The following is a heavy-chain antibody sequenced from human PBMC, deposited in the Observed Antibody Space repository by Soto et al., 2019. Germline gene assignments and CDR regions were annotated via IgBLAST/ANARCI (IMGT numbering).Heavy chain of an antibody. Sequence: GGSLRLSCAASGFTFSSYAMSWVRQAPGKGLEWVSAISGSGGSTYYADSVKGRFTFSRDNSKNTLYLKMNSLRAEDTAVYYCAKDMLPVTTPYYFDYWGQGTLVTVSS. CDR2: ISGSGGST. CDR3: AKDMLPVTTPYYFDY. V-gene: IGHV3-23*01. CDR1: GFTFSSYA. J-gene: IGHJ4*02. D-gene: IGHD4-17*01.